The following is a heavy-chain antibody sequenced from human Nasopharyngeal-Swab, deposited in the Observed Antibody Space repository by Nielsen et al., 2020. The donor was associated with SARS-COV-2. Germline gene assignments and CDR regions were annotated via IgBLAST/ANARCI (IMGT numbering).Heavy chain of an antibody. CDR2: IKQDGSEK. J-gene: IGHJ4*02. Sequence: GGSLRLSCAASGFTFSNYWMSWVRQAPGKGLEWVANIKQDGSEKYYVDSVKGRFTISRDNAKNSLYLQMNSLRAEDTAVYYCASLSSSSWFFDYWGQGTLVTVSS. CDR3: ASLSSSSWFFDY. CDR1: GFTFSNYW. V-gene: IGHV3-7*01. D-gene: IGHD6-13*01.